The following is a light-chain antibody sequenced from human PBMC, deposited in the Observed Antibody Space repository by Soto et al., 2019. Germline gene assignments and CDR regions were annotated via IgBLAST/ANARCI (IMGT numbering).Light chain of an antibody. V-gene: IGLV2-14*01. CDR2: AVT. Sequence: QSALTQPASVSGSPGQSIAISCTGTSSDVGGYNYVSWYQQHPGKAPKLVIYAVTNRPSGVSDRLSGSKSGNTASLTISGLQAEDEADYYCTSYADSSPVVFGGGTKLTVL. CDR3: TSYADSSPVV. J-gene: IGLJ2*01. CDR1: SSDVGGYNY.